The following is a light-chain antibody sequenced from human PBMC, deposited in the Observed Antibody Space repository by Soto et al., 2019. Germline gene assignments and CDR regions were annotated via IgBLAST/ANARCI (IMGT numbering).Light chain of an antibody. CDR1: SSDVGRYSY. V-gene: IGLV2-11*01. CDR3: CSYAGTYTGV. CDR2: DVS. Sequence: QSARTQPRSVSGSPGQSVSISCTGTSSDVGRYSYVSWYQQHPGKAPKLMIYDVSERPSGVPDRFSGSKSGNTASLTTSGLQAEDEADYYCCSYAGTYTGVFGTGTKVTVL. J-gene: IGLJ1*01.